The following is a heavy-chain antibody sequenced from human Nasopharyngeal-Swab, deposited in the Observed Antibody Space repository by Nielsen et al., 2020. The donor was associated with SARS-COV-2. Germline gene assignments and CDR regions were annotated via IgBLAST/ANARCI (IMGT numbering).Heavy chain of an antibody. J-gene: IGHJ5*02. CDR3: ARDAYSSGWYGGWFDP. Sequence: GGSLRLSCAASGFTFSSNGMNWVRQAPGKGLEWVAVIWYDGSNKYYADSVKGRFTISRDNSKNTLYLQMNSLRVEDTAVYYCARDAYSSGWYGGWFDPWGQGTLVTVSS. D-gene: IGHD6-19*01. CDR1: GFTFSSNG. V-gene: IGHV3-33*01. CDR2: IWYDGSNK.